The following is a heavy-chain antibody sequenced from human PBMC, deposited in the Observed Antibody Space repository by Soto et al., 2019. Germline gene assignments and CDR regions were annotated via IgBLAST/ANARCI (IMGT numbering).Heavy chain of an antibody. V-gene: IGHV5-10-1*01. CDR3: ARQIYDSDTGPNFQYYFDS. Sequence: GESLKIACKGSGYSFAGYWITWVRQKPGKGLEWMGRIDPSDSQTYYSPSFRGHVTISVTKSITTVFLQWSSLRASDTAMYYCARQIYDSDTGPNFQYYFDSWGQGTPVTVSS. CDR1: GYSFAGYW. CDR2: IDPSDSQT. J-gene: IGHJ4*02. D-gene: IGHD3-22*01.